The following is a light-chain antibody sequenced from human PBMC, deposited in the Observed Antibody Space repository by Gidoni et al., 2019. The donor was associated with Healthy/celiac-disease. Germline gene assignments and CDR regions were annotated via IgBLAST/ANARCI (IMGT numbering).Light chain of an antibody. CDR1: QRVLYSSNNKNY. CDR3: QQYYSTPLT. J-gene: IGKJ4*01. V-gene: IGKV4-1*01. CDR2: WAS. Sequence: DIVMTQYPDSLAVSLGERATINCKSSQRVLYSSNNKNYLAWYQQKPGQPPKLLIYWASTRESGVPDRFSGSGSGTDFTLTISSLQAEDVAVYYCQQYYSTPLTFGGGTKVEIK.